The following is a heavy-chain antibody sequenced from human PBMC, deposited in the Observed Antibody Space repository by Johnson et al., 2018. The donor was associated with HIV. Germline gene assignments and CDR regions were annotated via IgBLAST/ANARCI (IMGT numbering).Heavy chain of an antibody. CDR2: ISYAGSNK. V-gene: IGHV3-30*03. CDR1: GFTFSSYG. Sequence: QVQLVESGGGVVQPGRSLRLSCAASGFTFSSYGMHWVSQAPGKGLAWVAVISYAGSNKYYADSVKGRFTISRDNSKNTLYLQMNSLRAEDTAVYYCAGESANSGRYSGAFDVWGQGTMVIVSS. D-gene: IGHD1-26*01. J-gene: IGHJ3*01. CDR3: AGESANSGRYSGAFDV.